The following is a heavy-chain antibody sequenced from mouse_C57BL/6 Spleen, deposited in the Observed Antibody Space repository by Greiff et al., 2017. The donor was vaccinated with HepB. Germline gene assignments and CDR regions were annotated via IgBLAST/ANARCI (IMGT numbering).Heavy chain of an antibody. J-gene: IGHJ4*01. D-gene: IGHD2-10*01. CDR3: ARSLLSYYAMDY. Sequence: VHVKQSGPELVKPGASVKMSCKASGYTFTDYNMHWVKQSHGKSLEWIGYINPNNGGTSYNQKFKGKATLTVNKSSSTAYMELRSLTSEDSAVYYCARSLLSYYAMDYWGQGTSVTVSS. CDR2: INPNNGGT. V-gene: IGHV1-22*01. CDR1: GYTFTDYN.